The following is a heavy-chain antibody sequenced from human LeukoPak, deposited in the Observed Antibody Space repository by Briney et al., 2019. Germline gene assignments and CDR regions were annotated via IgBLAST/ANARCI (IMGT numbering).Heavy chain of an antibody. CDR2: LSTRGGST. CDR1: GFTFSSYA. V-gene: IGHV3-23*01. Sequence: GGPLRLSCAASGFTFSSYAMSWVRQAPGKGLEWVSSLSTRGGSTYYADSVKGRFTISRDNSKNTLYLQMNSLRAEDTAVYYCTKGKQQWYGSSYWGQGSLVTVSS. J-gene: IGHJ4*02. CDR3: TKGKQQWYGSSY. D-gene: IGHD5-18*01.